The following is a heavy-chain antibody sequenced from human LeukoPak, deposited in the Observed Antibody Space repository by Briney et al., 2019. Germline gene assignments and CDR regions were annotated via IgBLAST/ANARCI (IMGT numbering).Heavy chain of an antibody. CDR1: GYSFTSYW. CDR2: IYPGDSDT. J-gene: IGHJ4*02. CDR3: ARLSEDIVVVPAAKALDY. V-gene: IGHV5-51*01. D-gene: IGHD2-2*01. Sequence: GESLKISCKGSGYSFTSYWIGWVRQMPGKGLEWMGIIYPGDSDTRYSPSLQGQVTISADKSISTAYLQWSSLKASDTAMYYCARLSEDIVVVPAAKALDYWGQGTLVTVSS.